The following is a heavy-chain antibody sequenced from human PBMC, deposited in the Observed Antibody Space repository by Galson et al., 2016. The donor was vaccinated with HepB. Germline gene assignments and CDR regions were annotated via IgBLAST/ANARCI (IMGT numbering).Heavy chain of an antibody. CDR2: IYYSGGST. D-gene: IGHD6-19*01. J-gene: IGHJ4*02. Sequence: ETLSLTCTVSGVSLSSYYWSWIRQPPGKGLEWIGHIYYSGGSTNYNPSLKSRVTISVDTLKNQFSLKLSSVTAADTAVYFCARVRIAVAENSYFFDSWGQGTLVTVSS. CDR1: GVSLSSYY. CDR3: ARVRIAVAENSYFFDS. V-gene: IGHV4-59*01.